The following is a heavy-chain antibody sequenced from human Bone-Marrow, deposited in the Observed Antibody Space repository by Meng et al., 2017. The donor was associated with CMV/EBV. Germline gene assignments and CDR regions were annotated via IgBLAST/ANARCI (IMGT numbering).Heavy chain of an antibody. J-gene: IGHJ6*02. V-gene: IGHV3-30-3*01. Sequence: GGSLRLSCAASGFTFSSYWMHWVRQAPGKGLEWVAVISYDGSNKYYADSVKGRFTISRDNSKNTLYLQMNSLRAEDTAVYYCARGRSGYCSSTSCYMGPGDYGMDVWGQGTTVTVSS. CDR3: ARGRSGYCSSTSCYMGPGDYGMDV. D-gene: IGHD2-2*02. CDR2: ISYDGSNK. CDR1: GFTFSSYW.